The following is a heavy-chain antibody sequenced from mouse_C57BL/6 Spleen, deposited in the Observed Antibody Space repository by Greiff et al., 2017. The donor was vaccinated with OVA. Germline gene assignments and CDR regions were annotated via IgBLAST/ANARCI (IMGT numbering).Heavy chain of an antibody. CDR1: GFTFSSYA. D-gene: IGHD4-1*01. V-gene: IGHV5-9-1*02. Sequence: EVKLMESGEGLVKPGGSLKLSCAASGFTFSSYAMSWVRQTPEKRLEWVAYISSGGDYIYYADTVKGRFTISRDNARNTLYLQMSSLKSEDTAMYYCTRGTGTLDYWGQGTTLTVSS. J-gene: IGHJ2*01. CDR2: ISSGGDYI. CDR3: TRGTGTLDY.